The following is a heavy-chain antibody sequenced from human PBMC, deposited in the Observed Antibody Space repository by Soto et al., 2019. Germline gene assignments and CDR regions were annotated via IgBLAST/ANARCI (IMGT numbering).Heavy chain of an antibody. D-gene: IGHD4-17*01. CDR1: GGSISSYY. CDR3: AITGPTTAVRERYYYYYMDV. CDR2: IYYSGST. Sequence: PSETLSLTCTVSGGSISSYYWSWIRQPPGKGLEWIGYIYYSGSTNYNPSLKSRVTISVDTSKNQFSLKLSSVTAADTAVYYCAITGPTTAVRERYYYYYMDVWGKGTTVTVSS. J-gene: IGHJ6*03. V-gene: IGHV4-59*08.